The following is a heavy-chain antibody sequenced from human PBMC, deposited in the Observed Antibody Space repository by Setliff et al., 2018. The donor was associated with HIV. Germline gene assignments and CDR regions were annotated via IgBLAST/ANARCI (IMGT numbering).Heavy chain of an antibody. J-gene: IGHJ6*02. V-gene: IGHV1-2*06. CDR2: MYTSGGGA. CDR3: ARAFLRGGWPYYGMDV. D-gene: IGHD6-19*01. CDR1: GYTFTTYY. Sequence: ASVKVSCKASGYTFTTYYIHWMRQAPGQGLEWVGLMYTSGGGAKYAQKFQGRVTMTRDTSISTAYMELSRLRSDDTAVYYCARAFLRGGWPYYGMDVWGQGTTVTVSS.